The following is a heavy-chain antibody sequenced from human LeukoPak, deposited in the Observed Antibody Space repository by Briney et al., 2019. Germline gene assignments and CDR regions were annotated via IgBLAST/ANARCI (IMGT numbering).Heavy chain of an antibody. CDR3: ARVFKEIVVVYTGTAYYYGMDV. Sequence: GGSLRLSCAASGFTFSSYSMNWARQAPGKGLEWVSYISGSSSTIYYADSVKGRFTISRDNAKNSLYLQMNSLRAEDTAVYYCARVFKEIVVVYTGTAYYYGMDVWGQGTTVAVSS. D-gene: IGHD2-15*01. CDR2: ISGSSSTI. CDR1: GFTFSSYS. J-gene: IGHJ6*02. V-gene: IGHV3-48*01.